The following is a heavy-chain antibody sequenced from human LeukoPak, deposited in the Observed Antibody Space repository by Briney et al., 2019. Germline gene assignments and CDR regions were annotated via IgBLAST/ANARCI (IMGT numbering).Heavy chain of an antibody. D-gene: IGHD3-22*01. V-gene: IGHV1-69*05. CDR3: ARPHRTYYYDSSGYYFPLDY. J-gene: IGHJ4*02. Sequence: SVKVSCKASGGTFSSYAISWVRQAPGQGLEWVGRIIPIFGTANYAQKFQGRVTITTDESTSTAYMELSSLRSEDTAVYYCARPHRTYYYDSSGYYFPLDYWGQGTLVTVSS. CDR2: IIPIFGTA. CDR1: GGTFSSYA.